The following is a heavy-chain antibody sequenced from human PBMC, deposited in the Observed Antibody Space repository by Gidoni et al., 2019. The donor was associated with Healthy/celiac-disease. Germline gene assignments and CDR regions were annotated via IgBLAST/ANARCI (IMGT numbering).Heavy chain of an antibody. CDR1: GFTVSRNY. CDR3: ARSGAAAGTFDY. J-gene: IGHJ4*02. Sequence: EVQLVESGGGLVQPGWSLRLSCAASGFTVSRNYMGWVRQAPGKGLEWVSVIYSGGSTYYADSVKGRFTISRDNSKNTLYLQMNSLRAEDTAVYYCARSGAAAGTFDYWGQGTLVTVSS. V-gene: IGHV3-66*02. D-gene: IGHD6-13*01. CDR2: IYSGGST.